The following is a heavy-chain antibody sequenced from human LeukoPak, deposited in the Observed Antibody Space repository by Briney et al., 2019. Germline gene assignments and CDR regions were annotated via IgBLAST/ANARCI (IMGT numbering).Heavy chain of an antibody. CDR3: AGLGNYYDILTGYRHFDY. V-gene: IGHV4-59*04. Sequence: SETLSLTCTVSGGSVSFDYWSWIRQPPGKGLEWIGSIYHSGSTYYNPSLKSRVTISVDTSKNQFSLKLSSVTAADTAVYYCAGLGNYYDILTGYRHFDYWGQGTLVTVSS. D-gene: IGHD3-9*01. J-gene: IGHJ4*02. CDR2: IYHSGST. CDR1: GGSVSFDY.